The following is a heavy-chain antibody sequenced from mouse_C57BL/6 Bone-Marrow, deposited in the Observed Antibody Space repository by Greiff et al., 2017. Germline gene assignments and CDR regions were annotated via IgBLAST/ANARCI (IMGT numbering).Heavy chain of an antibody. Sequence: VQLQQSGAELARPGASVKLSCKASGYTFTSYGISWVKQRTGRGLAWIGEFYPRSGNTYYNEKFKGKATLTADKSSSTAYMELRSLTSEDSAVYFCARAFGYGTWFAYWGQGTLVTVSA. CDR3: ARAFGYGTWFAY. CDR2: FYPRSGNT. D-gene: IGHD2-2*01. J-gene: IGHJ3*01. CDR1: GYTFTSYG. V-gene: IGHV1-81*01.